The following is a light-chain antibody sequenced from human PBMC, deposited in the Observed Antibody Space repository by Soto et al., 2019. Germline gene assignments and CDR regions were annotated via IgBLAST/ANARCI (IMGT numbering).Light chain of an antibody. CDR1: RSDVGAYNY. Sequence: QSALTQPASVSGSPGQSIAISCTGTRSDVGAYNYVSWYQQHPGKAPKLMISEVTNRPSGVSDRFSGSKSGNTASLTISGLQAEDEADYYCSPFTRRFNFVFGNGTKVTV. CDR2: EVT. V-gene: IGLV2-14*01. CDR3: SPFTRRFNFV. J-gene: IGLJ1*01.